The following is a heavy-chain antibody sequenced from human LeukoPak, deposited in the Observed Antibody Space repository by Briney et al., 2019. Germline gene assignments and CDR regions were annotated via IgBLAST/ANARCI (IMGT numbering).Heavy chain of an antibody. J-gene: IGHJ5*02. V-gene: IGHV4-59*01. CDR2: INYSGST. CDR3: ARGTTYYYGSGSSGLDP. D-gene: IGHD3-10*01. Sequence: PSETLSLTCTVSAGSISSYHWTWIRQPPGKGLEWIVYINYSGSTNYNPSLKSRVTISIDTSKNQFPLKLSSVTAADTAVYYCARGTTYYYGSGSSGLDPWGQGTLVTVSS. CDR1: AGSISSYH.